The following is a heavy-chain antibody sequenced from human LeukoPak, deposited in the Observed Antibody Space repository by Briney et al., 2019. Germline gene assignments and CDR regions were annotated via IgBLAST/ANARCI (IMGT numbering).Heavy chain of an antibody. Sequence: GGSLRLSCAASGFTVSSNYMSWVRQAPGKGLEWVSVIYSGGSTYYADSVKGRFTISKDNSKNTLYLQMNSLRAEDTAVYYCARVVRSLFDYWGQGTLVTVSS. D-gene: IGHD2-15*01. J-gene: IGHJ4*02. CDR2: IYSGGST. V-gene: IGHV3-66*01. CDR1: GFTVSSNY. CDR3: ARVVRSLFDY.